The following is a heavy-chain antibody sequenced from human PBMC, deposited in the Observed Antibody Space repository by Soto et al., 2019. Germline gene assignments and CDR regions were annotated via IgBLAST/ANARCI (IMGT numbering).Heavy chain of an antibody. CDR3: ARKGLVGPHNWFDP. J-gene: IGHJ5*02. CDR2: ISSSSSTI. D-gene: IGHD1-26*01. V-gene: IGHV3-48*02. Sequence: GGSLRLSCAASGLTFSSYSMNWVRQAPGKGLEWVSYISSSSSTIYYADSEKGRFTISRDNAKNSLYLQMNSLRDEDTAVYYCARKGLVGPHNWFDPWGQGTLVTVSS. CDR1: GLTFSSYS.